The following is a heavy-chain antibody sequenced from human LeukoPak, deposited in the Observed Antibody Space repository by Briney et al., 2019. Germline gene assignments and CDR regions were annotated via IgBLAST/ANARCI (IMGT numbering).Heavy chain of an antibody. J-gene: IGHJ4*02. V-gene: IGHV4-39*07. Sequence: SETLSLTCTVSGGSISSSSYYWGWIRQPPGKGLEWIGSIYYSGSTYYNPSLKSRVTISVDTSKNQFSLKLSSVTAADTAVYYCARVRGTARSWDYWGQGTLVTVSS. CDR1: GGSISSSSYY. D-gene: IGHD6-6*01. CDR2: IYYSGST. CDR3: ARVRGTARSWDY.